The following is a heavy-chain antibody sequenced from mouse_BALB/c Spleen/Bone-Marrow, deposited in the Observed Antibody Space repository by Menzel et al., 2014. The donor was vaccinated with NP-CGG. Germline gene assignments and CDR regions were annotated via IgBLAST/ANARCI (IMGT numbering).Heavy chain of an antibody. CDR2: INPYNDGT. Sequence: EVQGVESGPELVKPGASVKMSCKASGYTFTSYVMHWVKQKPGQGLEWIGYINPYNDGTKYNEKFKGKATLTSDKSSSTAYMELSSLTSEDSAVYYCARVRYGGNYWYFDVWGAGTTVTVSS. CDR3: ARVRYGGNYWYFDV. D-gene: IGHD1-1*02. J-gene: IGHJ1*01. V-gene: IGHV1-14*01. CDR1: GYTFTSYV.